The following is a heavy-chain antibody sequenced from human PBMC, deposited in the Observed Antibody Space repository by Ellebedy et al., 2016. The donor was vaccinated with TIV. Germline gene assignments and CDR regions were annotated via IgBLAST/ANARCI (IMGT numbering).Heavy chain of an antibody. Sequence: GGSLRLSXVGSGFPFSSYNMNWVRQAPGKGLEWVSSISSISTYTDYAESVQGRVTISRDNAQSSLYLQMNSLRAEDTAVYYCAREVGFDGYYNYWGQGTLVTVSS. CDR3: AREVGFDGYYNY. CDR1: GFPFSSYN. D-gene: IGHD1-26*01. CDR2: ISSISTYT. V-gene: IGHV3-21*01. J-gene: IGHJ4*02.